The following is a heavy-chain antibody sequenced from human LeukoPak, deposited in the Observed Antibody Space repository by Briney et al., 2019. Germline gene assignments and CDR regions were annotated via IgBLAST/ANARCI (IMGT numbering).Heavy chain of an antibody. J-gene: IGHJ5*02. V-gene: IGHV1-2*02. D-gene: IGHD3-16*01. CDR1: GYTFTGHY. CDR2: LNPNNGAT. Sequence: GESLKISCKASGYTFTGHYMHWVRQAPGQGLEWMGWLNPNNGATNYAQNFQGRVTMTRDTSISTMYIELRRLTSDDTAVYYCAAGGQAPGLFDPWGQGTLVTVSS. CDR3: AAGGQAPGLFDP.